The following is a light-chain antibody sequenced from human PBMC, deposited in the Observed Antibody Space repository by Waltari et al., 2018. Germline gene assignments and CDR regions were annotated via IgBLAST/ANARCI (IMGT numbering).Light chain of an antibody. CDR1: QSVLYSSNNKNY. V-gene: IGKV4-1*01. CDR3: QQYYSPPFT. CDR2: WAS. Sequence: DIVMTQSPDSLAVSLGGRATFYCKSSQSVLYSSNNKNYLAWYQQKPGQPPNLLISWASTRESGVPDRFSGSGSGTDFTLTISSLQAEDVAVYYCQQYYSPPFTFGPGTKVGIK. J-gene: IGKJ3*01.